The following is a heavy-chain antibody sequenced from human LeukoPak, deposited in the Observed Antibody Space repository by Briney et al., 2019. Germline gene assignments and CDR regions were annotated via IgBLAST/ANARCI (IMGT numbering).Heavy chain of an antibody. CDR3: ARVASEGSSGWDAFDI. CDR1: GGSLSSGSYY. CDR2: IYTSGST. D-gene: IGHD3-22*01. J-gene: IGHJ3*02. Sequence: SQTLSLTCTVSGGSLSSGSYYWSWIRQPAGKGLEWIGRIYTSGSTNYNPSLKSRVTISVDTSKNQFSLKLSSVTAADTAVYYCARVASEGSSGWDAFDIWGQGTMVTVSS. V-gene: IGHV4-61*02.